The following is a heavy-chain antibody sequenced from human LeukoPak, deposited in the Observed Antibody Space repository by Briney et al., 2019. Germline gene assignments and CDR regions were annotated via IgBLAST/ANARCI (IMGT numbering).Heavy chain of an antibody. CDR2: ISGSGGST. V-gene: IGHV3-23*01. J-gene: IGHJ4*02. Sequence: GGSLRLSCAASGFTFSSYAMGWVRQAPEKGLEWVSAISGSGGSTYYADSVKGRFTISRDNSKNTLYLQMNSLRAEDTAVYYCAKENIAAPRIYYFDYWGQGTLVTVSS. CDR3: AKENIAAPRIYYFDY. D-gene: IGHD6-6*01. CDR1: GFTFSSYA.